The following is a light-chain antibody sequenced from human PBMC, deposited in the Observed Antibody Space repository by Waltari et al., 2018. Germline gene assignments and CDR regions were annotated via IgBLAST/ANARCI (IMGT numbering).Light chain of an antibody. CDR3: SSYISSTSVI. Sequence: QSALTQPASVSGSPGPSITTSCTGTRSDVGNYNLVSWYQQHPGKAPKLMISEVNKRPSGVSNRFSGSKSGNTASLTISGLQSEDEASYYCSSYISSTSVIFGGGTKLTVL. CDR2: EVN. J-gene: IGLJ2*01. CDR1: RSDVGNYNL. V-gene: IGLV2-23*02.